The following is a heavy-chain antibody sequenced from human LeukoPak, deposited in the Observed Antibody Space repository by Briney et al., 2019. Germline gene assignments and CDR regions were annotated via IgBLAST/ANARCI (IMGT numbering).Heavy chain of an antibody. CDR3: ARDHNWGPDY. CDR2: IHPKTGVT. Sequence: ASVNVSCKASGYTFTGYFMHWLRQAPGQGLEWMAWIHPKTGVTNYAERFQGRLSLTRDTSISTLYMELNSLTSDDTAVYYCARDHNWGPDYWGQGTLVSVSS. V-gene: IGHV1-2*02. CDR1: GYTFTGYF. D-gene: IGHD7-27*01. J-gene: IGHJ4*02.